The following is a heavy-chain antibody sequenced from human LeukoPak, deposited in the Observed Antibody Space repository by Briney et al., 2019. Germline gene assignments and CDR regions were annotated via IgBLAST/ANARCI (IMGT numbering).Heavy chain of an antibody. CDR2: ISSSSSYI. CDR3: ARGFSPIAAAEISWFDP. V-gene: IGHV3-21*01. D-gene: IGHD6-13*01. CDR1: GFTFSSYS. J-gene: IGHJ5*02. Sequence: GGSLRLSCAASGFTFSSYSMNWVRQAPGKGLEWASSISSSSSYIYYADSVKGRFTISRDNAKNSLYLQMNSLRAEDTAEYYCARGFSPIAAAEISWFDPWGQGTLVTVSS.